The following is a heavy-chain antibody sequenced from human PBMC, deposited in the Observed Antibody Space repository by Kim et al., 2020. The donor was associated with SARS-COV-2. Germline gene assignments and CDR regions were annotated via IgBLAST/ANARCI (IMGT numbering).Heavy chain of an antibody. J-gene: IGHJ4*02. CDR1: GFTFSSYG. Sequence: GGSLRLSCAASGFTFSSYGMHWVRQAPGKGLEWVAVISYDGSNKYYADSVKGRFTISSDNSKNTLYLQMNSLRAEDTAVYYCAKDVSSGDSSGVYWGQGTLVTVSS. D-gene: IGHD2-21*02. CDR3: AKDVSSGDSSGVY. CDR2: ISYDGSNK. V-gene: IGHV3-30*18.